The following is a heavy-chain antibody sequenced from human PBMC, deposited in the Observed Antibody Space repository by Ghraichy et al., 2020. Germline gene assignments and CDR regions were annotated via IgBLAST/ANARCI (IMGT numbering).Heavy chain of an antibody. D-gene: IGHD4-17*01. CDR3: ARGPTVTVTKGRYFDY. V-gene: IGHV3-7*01. J-gene: IGHJ4*02. Sequence: GGSLRLSCAASGFTFSSYWMSWVRQAPGKGLEWVANIKQDGSEKYYVDSVKGRFTISRDNAKNSLYLQMNSLRAEDTAVYYCARGPTVTVTKGRYFDYWGQGTLVTVSS. CDR2: IKQDGSEK. CDR1: GFTFSSYW.